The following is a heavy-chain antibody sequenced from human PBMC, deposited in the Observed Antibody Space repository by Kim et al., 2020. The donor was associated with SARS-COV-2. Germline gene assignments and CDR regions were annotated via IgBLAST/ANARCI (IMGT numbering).Heavy chain of an antibody. CDR2: IKQDGSEK. Sequence: GGSLRLSCVASGFTFSSYWMSWVRQTPGKGLEWVANIKQDGSEKYYVDSVKGRFTISRDNAKNSLYLQMNSLRAEDTAVYYCARDYAFWSGYQFDYWGQG. V-gene: IGHV3-7*03. CDR3: ARDYAFWSGYQFDY. J-gene: IGHJ4*02. CDR1: GFTFSSYW. D-gene: IGHD3-3*01.